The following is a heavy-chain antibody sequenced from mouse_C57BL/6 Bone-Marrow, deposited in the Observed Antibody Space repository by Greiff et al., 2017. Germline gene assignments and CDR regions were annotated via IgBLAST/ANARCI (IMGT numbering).Heavy chain of an antibody. J-gene: IGHJ2*01. V-gene: IGHV1-26*01. CDR2: INPNNGGT. D-gene: IGHD2-2*01. Sequence: EVQLQQSGPELVKPGASVKISCKASGYTFTDYYMNWVKQSHGKSLEWIGDINPNNGGTSYNQKFKGKATLTVDKSSSTAYMELRSLTSGDSAVYYCARVWLPLDYWGQGTTLTVSS. CDR3: ARVWLPLDY. CDR1: GYTFTDYY.